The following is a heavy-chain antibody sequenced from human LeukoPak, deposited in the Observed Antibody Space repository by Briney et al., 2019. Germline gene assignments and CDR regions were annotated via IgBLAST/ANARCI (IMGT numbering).Heavy chain of an antibody. V-gene: IGHV3-33*06. J-gene: IGHJ6*03. D-gene: IGHD2-15*01. Sequence: PGGSLRLSCAASGFIFSSYGMHWVRQAPGKGLEGVAIIWDDGSNKYYADSVKGRFIISRDNSKNMLYLQMDSLRVEDTAVYYCAKGPETRYYIDVGGKGTTVTVSS. CDR3: AKGPETRYYIDV. CDR1: GFIFSSYG. CDR2: IWDDGSNK.